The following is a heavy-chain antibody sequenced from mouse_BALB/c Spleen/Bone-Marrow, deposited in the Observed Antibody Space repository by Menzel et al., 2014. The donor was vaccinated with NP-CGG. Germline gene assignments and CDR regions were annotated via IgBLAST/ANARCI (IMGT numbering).Heavy chain of an antibody. D-gene: IGHD4-1*01. CDR1: RFTFSNYA. V-gene: IGHV5-9-1*01. CDR2: ISSGGSYT. CDR3: ARQENWALDY. Sequence: EVMLVESGGGLVKPGGSLKLSCAASRFTFSNYAMSGVRQTPEKRLEWVATISSGGSYTYYPDSVKGRFTISGDNAQNTLYLQMSSLRSEDTAMYFCARQENWALDYWGQGTTLTVSS. J-gene: IGHJ2*01.